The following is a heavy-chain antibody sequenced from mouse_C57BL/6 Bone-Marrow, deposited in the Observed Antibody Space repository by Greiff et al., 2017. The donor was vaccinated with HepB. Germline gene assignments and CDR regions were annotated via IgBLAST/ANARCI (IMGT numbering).Heavy chain of an antibody. D-gene: IGHD3-2*02. CDR1: GFTFSDYG. V-gene: IGHV5-17*01. CDR2: ISSGSSTI. Sequence: EVKLVESGGGLVKPGGSLKLSCAASGFTFSDYGMHWVRQAPEKGLEWVAYISSGSSTIYYADTVKGRFTISRDNAKNTLFLQMTSLRSEDTAMYYCARKAQATDYAMDYWGQGTSVTVSS. CDR3: ARKAQATDYAMDY. J-gene: IGHJ4*01.